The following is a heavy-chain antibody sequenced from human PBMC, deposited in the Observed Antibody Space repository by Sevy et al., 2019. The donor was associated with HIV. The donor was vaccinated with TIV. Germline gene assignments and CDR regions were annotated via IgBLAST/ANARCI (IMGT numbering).Heavy chain of an antibody. Sequence: ASVMVSCKASGYTFINYYIHWVRQAPGQGLEWMGLINPSGGSTSSAQKFQGRVTMTRDTSTNTVYMELSSLRSEDTAVYYCARVYYYDYSGPGFWGQGTLVTVSS. V-gene: IGHV1-46*01. J-gene: IGHJ4*02. D-gene: IGHD3-22*01. CDR1: GYTFINYY. CDR2: INPSGGST. CDR3: ARVYYYDYSGPGF.